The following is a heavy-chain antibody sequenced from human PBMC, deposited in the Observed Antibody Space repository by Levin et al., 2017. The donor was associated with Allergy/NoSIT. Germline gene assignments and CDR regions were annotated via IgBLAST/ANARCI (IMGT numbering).Heavy chain of an antibody. J-gene: IGHJ1*01. CDR1: GFSLSNSW. Sequence: GESLKISCVASGFSLSNSWMNWVRQAPGKGLEWIGRISSKTDGATRDYAAPLKGRFTISRDDSTNTLFLQMHSLTVEDTGRYYCATQFQWWGQGTQVTVSS. CDR3: ATQFQW. CDR2: ISSKTDGATR. D-gene: IGHD6-19*01. V-gene: IGHV3-15*05.